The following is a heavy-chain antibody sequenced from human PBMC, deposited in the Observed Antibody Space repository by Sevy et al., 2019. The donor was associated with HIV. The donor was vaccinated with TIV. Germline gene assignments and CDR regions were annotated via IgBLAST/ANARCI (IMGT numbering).Heavy chain of an antibody. CDR3: AKGGHDFWSGYPYYFDY. J-gene: IGHJ4*02. Sequence: GGSLRLSCAASGFTFSSYGMHWVRQAPGKGLEWVAVISYDGSNKYYADSVKGRFTISRDNSKNMLYLQMNSLRAEDTAVYYCAKGGHDFWSGYPYYFDYWGQGTLVTVSS. CDR2: ISYDGSNK. CDR1: GFTFSSYG. V-gene: IGHV3-30*18. D-gene: IGHD3-3*01.